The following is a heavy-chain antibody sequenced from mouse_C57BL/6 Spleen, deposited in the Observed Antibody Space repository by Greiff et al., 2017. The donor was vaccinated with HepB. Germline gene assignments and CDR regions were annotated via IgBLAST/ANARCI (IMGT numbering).Heavy chain of an antibody. CDR1: GYTFTSYW. CDR2: IHPNSGST. Sequence: QVQLQQPGAELVKPGASVKLSCKASGYTFTSYWMHWVKQRPGQGLEWIGMIHPNSGSTNYNEKFKSKATLTVDKSSSTAYMQLSSLTSEDSAVYYCARGVSSPAWFAYWGQGTLVTVSA. V-gene: IGHV1-64*01. CDR3: ARGVSSPAWFAY. D-gene: IGHD1-1*01. J-gene: IGHJ3*01.